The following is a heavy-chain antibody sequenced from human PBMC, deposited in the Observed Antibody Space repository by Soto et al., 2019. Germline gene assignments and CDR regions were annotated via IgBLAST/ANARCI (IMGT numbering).Heavy chain of an antibody. CDR3: ASGAAPRPYYFDY. V-gene: IGHV1-46*03. J-gene: IGHJ4*02. D-gene: IGHD6-6*01. Sequence: ASVKVSCKASGYTFTSYYMHWVRPAPGQGLEWMGIINPSGGSTSYAQKFQGRVTMTRDTSTSTVYMELSSLRSEDTAVYYCASGAAPRPYYFDYWGQGTLVTVS. CDR2: INPSGGST. CDR1: GYTFTSYY.